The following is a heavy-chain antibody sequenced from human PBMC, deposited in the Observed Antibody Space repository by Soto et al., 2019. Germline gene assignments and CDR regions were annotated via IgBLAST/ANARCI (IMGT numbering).Heavy chain of an antibody. Sequence: PGGSLRLSCAASGFTFSASGIHWVRQAPGKGLEWVAVIWHDGSNEYYADSVKGRFTISRDNSRNTLYLQMNNLRAEDTAVYYCAKDAIPYNGRNDAFDIWGQGTMVTVSS. D-gene: IGHD1-20*01. CDR1: GFTFSASG. CDR3: AKDAIPYNGRNDAFDI. CDR2: IWHDGSNE. V-gene: IGHV3-33*06. J-gene: IGHJ3*02.